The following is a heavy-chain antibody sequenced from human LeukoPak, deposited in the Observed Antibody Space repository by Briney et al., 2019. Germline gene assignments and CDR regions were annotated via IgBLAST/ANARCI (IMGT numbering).Heavy chain of an antibody. J-gene: IGHJ4*02. V-gene: IGHV3-48*03. CDR3: AGHTSMVIH. CDR1: GFTFSSYE. Sequence: PGGSLRLSCAASGFTFSSYEMNWVRQAPGKGLEWVSYISISGANIYYADSVKGRFTISRDDAKNSLYLQMNSLRAEDTAVYDCAGHTSMVIHWGQGTLVTVSS. D-gene: IGHD5-18*01. CDR2: ISISGANI.